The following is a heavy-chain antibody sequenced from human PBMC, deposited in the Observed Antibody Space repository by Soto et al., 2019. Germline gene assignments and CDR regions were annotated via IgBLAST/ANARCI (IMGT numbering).Heavy chain of an antibody. CDR1: GFTFSNHA. J-gene: IGHJ6*03. D-gene: IGHD6-6*01. CDR2: ISGGGDST. CDR3: ARNICSSSAETVTWPSKDGLYLVSESPGKRIPIXSRPFXGV. Sequence: SLRLSCAATGFTFSNHAMNWVRQAPGKGLEWVSGISGGGDSTRYADSVKGRFTISRDNSENTLYLQMYSLRPDDTAIYYCARNICSSSAETVTWPSKDGLYLVSESPGKRIPIXSRPFXGVWR. V-gene: IGHV3-23*01.